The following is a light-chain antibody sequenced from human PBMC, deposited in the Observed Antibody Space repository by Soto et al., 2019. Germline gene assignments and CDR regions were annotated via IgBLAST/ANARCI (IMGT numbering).Light chain of an antibody. CDR2: GAS. CDR3: QQYGSPQLT. J-gene: IGKJ3*01. Sequence: EIVLTHSRDTLSLSPGERATLSCRASQSVSNSYLAWYQQKPGQAPRLLIYGASGRATGIPDRFSGGESGTDVTVAISRLEPEDFPVYYCQQYGSPQLTLGPGTKVDIK. V-gene: IGKV3-20*01. CDR1: QSVSNSY.